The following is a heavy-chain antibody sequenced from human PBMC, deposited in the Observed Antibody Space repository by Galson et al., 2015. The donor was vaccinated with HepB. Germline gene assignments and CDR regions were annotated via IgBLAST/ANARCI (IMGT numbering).Heavy chain of an antibody. Sequence: SLRLSCAASGFTFSSYWMSWVRQAPGKGLEWVANIKQDGSEKYYVDSVKGRFTISRDNAKNSLYLQMNSLRAEDTAVYYCARDTPMNYDSSGYYYSYYYYYGMDVWGQGTTVTVSS. CDR1: GFTFSSYW. CDR3: ARDTPMNYDSSGYYYSYYYYYGMDV. V-gene: IGHV3-7*03. CDR2: IKQDGSEK. D-gene: IGHD3-22*01. J-gene: IGHJ6*02.